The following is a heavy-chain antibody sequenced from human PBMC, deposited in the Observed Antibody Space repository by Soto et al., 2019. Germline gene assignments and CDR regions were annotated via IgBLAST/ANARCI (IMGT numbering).Heavy chain of an antibody. J-gene: IGHJ4*02. V-gene: IGHV4-4*02. Sequence: QVQLQESGPGLVKPSGTLSLTCAVSSGSISSSNWWSWVRQPPGKGLEWIGEIYHSGSTNYNPSLNSRVTISVDKSKNQFSLKLSSVTAADTAVYYCAREGQWLERMFDYWGQGTLVTVSS. CDR2: IYHSGST. D-gene: IGHD6-19*01. CDR3: AREGQWLERMFDY. CDR1: SGSISSSNW.